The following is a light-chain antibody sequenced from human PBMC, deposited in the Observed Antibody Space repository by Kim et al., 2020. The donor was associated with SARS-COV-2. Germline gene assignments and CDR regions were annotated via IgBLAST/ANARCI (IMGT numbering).Light chain of an antibody. CDR1: QNILSTSNNKNY. J-gene: IGKJ1*01. CDR3: QHYYSTPPT. Sequence: ATINCESSQNILSTSNNKNYLAWYQQKPGQTPKLLIHWASTRESGVPDRFSGSGSGTDFTLTISSLQAEDVAVYYCQHYYSTPPTFGQGTKVDIK. CDR2: WAS. V-gene: IGKV4-1*01.